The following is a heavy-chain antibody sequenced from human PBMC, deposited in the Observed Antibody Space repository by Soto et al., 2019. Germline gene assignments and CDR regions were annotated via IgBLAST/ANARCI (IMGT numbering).Heavy chain of an antibody. CDR3: ARNLLDSTQNWFDP. CDR2: ISSGGSAT. CDR1: GFTFSNYW. J-gene: IGHJ5*02. D-gene: IGHD3-3*02. V-gene: IGHV3-74*01. Sequence: GGSLRLSCAVSGFTFSNYWMHWVRQAPGKGLVWVSRISSGGSATNYADSVKGRFTISRDNAKNSLYLQMNSLRAEDTAVYYCARNLLDSTQNWFDPWGQGILVTVSS.